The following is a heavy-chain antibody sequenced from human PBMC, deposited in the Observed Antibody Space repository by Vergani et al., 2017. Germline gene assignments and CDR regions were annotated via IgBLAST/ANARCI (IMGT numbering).Heavy chain of an antibody. CDR1: GYTFTGYY. CDR2: INPNSGGT. Sequence: QVQLVQSGAEVKKPGASVKVSCKASGYTFTGYYIHWVRQAPGQGLEWMGRINPNSGGTNYAQKFQGRVTMTRDTSISTAYMEMSRLRSDDTAVYYCARPLGAPAVAGTDWFDPWGRGTQVTVSS. D-gene: IGHD6-19*01. V-gene: IGHV1-2*06. J-gene: IGHJ5*02. CDR3: ARPLGAPAVAGTDWFDP.